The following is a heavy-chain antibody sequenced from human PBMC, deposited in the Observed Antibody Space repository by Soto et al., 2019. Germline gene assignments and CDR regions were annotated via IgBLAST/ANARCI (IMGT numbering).Heavy chain of an antibody. D-gene: IGHD3-10*01. CDR2: ISAYNGNT. J-gene: IGHJ6*02. Sequence: GASVKVSCKASGYTFTSYGISWVRQAPGQGLEWMGWISAYNGNTNYAQKFQGRVTMTEDTSTDTAYMELSSLRSEDTAVYYCATSTWFGELSEGMDVWGQGTTVTVS. CDR1: GYTFTSYG. V-gene: IGHV1-18*01. CDR3: ATSTWFGELSEGMDV.